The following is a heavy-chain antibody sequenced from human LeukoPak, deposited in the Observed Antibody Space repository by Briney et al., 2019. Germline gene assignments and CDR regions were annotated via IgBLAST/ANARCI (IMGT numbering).Heavy chain of an antibody. D-gene: IGHD4-11*01. V-gene: IGHV3-23*01. J-gene: IGHJ6*02. CDR1: GFTFSSYA. Sequence: GGFLRLSCAASGFTFSSYATSWVRQAPGKGLEWVSAISGSGGSTYYADSVKGRFTISRDNSKNTLYLQMNSLRAEDTAVYYCAKGLEGLQPKDGMDVWGQGTTVTVSS. CDR2: ISGSGGST. CDR3: AKGLEGLQPKDGMDV.